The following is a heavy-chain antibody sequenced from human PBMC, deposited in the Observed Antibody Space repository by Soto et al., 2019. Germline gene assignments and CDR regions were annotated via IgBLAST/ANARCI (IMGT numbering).Heavy chain of an antibody. CDR1: GGTFSSYA. J-gene: IGHJ6*02. CDR2: IIPISETT. CDR3: ARSQGSSTSLEICYYYYYGMDV. D-gene: IGHD2-2*01. V-gene: IGHV1-69*01. Sequence: QVQLVQSGAEVKKPGSSVKVSCKASGGTFSSYAISWVRQAPGQGLEWMGGIIPISETTNYAQKFQGRVTITADESKSTAYMELSSLRSEDTAVYYCARSQGSSTSLEICYYYYYGMDVWGQGTMVTVSS.